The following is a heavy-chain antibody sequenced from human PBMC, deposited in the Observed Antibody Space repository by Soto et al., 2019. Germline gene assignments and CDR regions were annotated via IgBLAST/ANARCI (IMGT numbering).Heavy chain of an antibody. D-gene: IGHD1-1*01. CDR3: ARLRNWKLPYFHY. J-gene: IGHJ4*02. Sequence: GSLRLSCAVSGFTFNSCWMSWVRQAPGKGLEWVANIKEDGKEKYYLDSVKGRFTISRDNAKNSLYLQMDGLSAEDTAVYSCARLRNWKLPYFHYWGLGTLVTVS. CDR2: IKEDGKEK. CDR1: GFTFNSCW. V-gene: IGHV3-7*05.